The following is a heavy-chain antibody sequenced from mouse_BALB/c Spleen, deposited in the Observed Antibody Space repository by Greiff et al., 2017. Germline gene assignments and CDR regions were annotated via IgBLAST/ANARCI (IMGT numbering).Heavy chain of an antibody. D-gene: IGHD1-1*01. CDR3: TPSFITTVVVPGDY. Sequence: EVQGVESGGGLVQPGGSMKLSCVASGFTFSNYWMNWVRQSPEKGLEWVAEIRLKSNNYATHYAESVKGRFTISRDDSKSSVYLQMNNLRAEDTGIYYCTPSFITTVVVPGDYWGQGTSVTVSS. J-gene: IGHJ4*01. CDR2: IRLKSNNYAT. CDR1: GFTFSNYW. V-gene: IGHV6-6*02.